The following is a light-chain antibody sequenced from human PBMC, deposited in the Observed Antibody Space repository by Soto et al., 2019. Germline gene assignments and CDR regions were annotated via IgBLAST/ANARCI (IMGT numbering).Light chain of an antibody. CDR2: DAS. CDR1: QSVDDH. CDR3: QQRSTH. Sequence: EIVLTQSPATLSLSPGERGTLSCRASQSVDDHLAWYQQKPGQAPRLLIYDASKRAAGIPARFSGSGSGTDFTLTITTLGPEDVGVYYCQQRSTHFGGGTRV. J-gene: IGKJ4*01. V-gene: IGKV3-11*01.